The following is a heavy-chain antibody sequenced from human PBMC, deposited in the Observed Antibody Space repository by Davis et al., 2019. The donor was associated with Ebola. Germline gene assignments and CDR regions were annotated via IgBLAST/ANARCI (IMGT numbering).Heavy chain of an antibody. CDR3: ARGPWQLINYYYMDV. Sequence: GESLKISCAASGFTFSDYYMSWIRQAPGKGLEWVSGIYSGGSTYCADSVKGRFTISRDNSTSTLYLQMNSLRVEDTAVYYCARGPWQLINYYYMDVWGKGTTVTVSS. CDR1: GFTFSDYY. J-gene: IGHJ6*03. CDR2: IYSGGST. D-gene: IGHD1-1*01. V-gene: IGHV3-53*01.